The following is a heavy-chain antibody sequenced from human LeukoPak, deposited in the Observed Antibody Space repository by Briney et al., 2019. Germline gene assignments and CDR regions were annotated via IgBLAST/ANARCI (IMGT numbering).Heavy chain of an antibody. CDR3: ARATFYFYMDV. CDR1: GGYITTYY. CDR2: IYYGGNT. V-gene: IGHV4-59*01. J-gene: IGHJ6*03. Sequence: SETLSLTCTVAGGYITTYYWTWIRQTRGKGLEWIGYIYYGGNTNYNPSLNSRVTISVDTSKSQISLNLSSVTAADTATYYCARATFYFYMDVWGKGTTVIVSS.